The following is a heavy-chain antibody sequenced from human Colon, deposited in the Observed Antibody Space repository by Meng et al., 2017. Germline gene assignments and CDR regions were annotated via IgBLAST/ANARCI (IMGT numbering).Heavy chain of an antibody. CDR2: IYHGGNT. J-gene: IGHJ5*02. V-gene: IGHV4-4*02. Sequence: QVQLQESGPGLGKPSGTLSLTCAVSGGSINSSNCWLWVRQPPGKGLEWLGEIYHGGNTNYNPSLKSRVTLSLDKSKNQFSLRLTSVTAADTAMYYCSRGVVAGAMVWFDPWGPGTLVTVSS. CDR3: SRGVVAGAMVWFDP. CDR1: GGSINSSNC. D-gene: IGHD2-2*01.